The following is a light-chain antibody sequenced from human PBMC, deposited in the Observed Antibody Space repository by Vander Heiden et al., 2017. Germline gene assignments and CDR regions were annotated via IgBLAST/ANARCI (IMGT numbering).Light chain of an antibody. CDR1: SSAVGCYNY. CDR3: SSYTSSSTLV. J-gene: IGLJ2*01. V-gene: IGLV2-14*01. Sequence: QSALTQPASVSGSPGQSITISCTGTSSAVGCYNYVSWYQQHPGKAPKLMIYDVSNRPSGVSNRFSGSKSGNTASLTISGLQAEDEADYYCSSYTSSSTLVFGGGTKLTVL. CDR2: DVS.